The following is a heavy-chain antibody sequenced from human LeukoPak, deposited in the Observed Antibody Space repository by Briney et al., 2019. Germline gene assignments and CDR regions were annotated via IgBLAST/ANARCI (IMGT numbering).Heavy chain of an antibody. D-gene: IGHD3-16*01. CDR3: ARPHYYDSIGYYFGS. CDR1: GYSFTNYW. V-gene: IGHV5-51*01. Sequence: GGPLRLSCKGSGYSFTNYWIGWVRQMPGNGHDWMGIIYPGDSDIRSSPSFQGQVTISVDKSISTASLQWSSLKASDTAIYYCARPHYYDSIGYYFGSWVQGTLVTVSS. J-gene: IGHJ4*02. CDR2: IYPGDSDI.